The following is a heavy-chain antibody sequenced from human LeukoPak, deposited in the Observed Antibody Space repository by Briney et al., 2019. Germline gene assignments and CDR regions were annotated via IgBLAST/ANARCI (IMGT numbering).Heavy chain of an antibody. V-gene: IGHV3-21*01. D-gene: IGHD3-10*01. CDR1: GFTFSSYS. J-gene: IGHJ4*02. Sequence: KPGGSLRLSCAASGFTFSSYSMNWVRQAPGKGLEWVSSISSSSSYIYYADSVKGRFTISRENAKNSLYLQMNSLRAEDTAVYYCARDIYGSGSYYAYWGQGTLVTVSS. CDR3: ARDIYGSGSYYAY. CDR2: ISSSSSYI.